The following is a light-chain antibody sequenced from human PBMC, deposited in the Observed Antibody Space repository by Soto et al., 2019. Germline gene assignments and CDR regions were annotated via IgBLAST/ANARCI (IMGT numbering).Light chain of an antibody. V-gene: IGLV2-14*03. CDR2: DVS. CDR1: TSDVGGYNY. CDR3: SSYTPTCTLVI. Sequence: QSALTQPASVSGSPGQSIAISCTGTTSDVGGYNYVSWYQQHPGKAPKLIIYDVSNRPSGVSDRFSGSKSGNTASLTISGLQSEDEAAYYCSSYTPTCTLVIFGGGTKLTVL. J-gene: IGLJ2*01.